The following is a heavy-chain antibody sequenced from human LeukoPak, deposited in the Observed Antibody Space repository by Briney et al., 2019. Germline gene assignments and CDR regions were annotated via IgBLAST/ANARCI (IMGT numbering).Heavy chain of an antibody. D-gene: IGHD6-13*01. V-gene: IGHV3-30-3*01. CDR2: ISYDGRDK. J-gene: IGHJ6*02. CDR1: GFSFSSYA. CDR3: ARERIAAAGTSTYYYYGMDV. Sequence: PGGSLRLSCAASGFSFSSYAMHWVRQAPGKGLEWVTVISYDGRDKYYADSVKGRFTISRDNAKNSLYLQMNSLRAEDTAVYYCARERIAAAGTSTYYYYGMDVWGQGTTVTVSS.